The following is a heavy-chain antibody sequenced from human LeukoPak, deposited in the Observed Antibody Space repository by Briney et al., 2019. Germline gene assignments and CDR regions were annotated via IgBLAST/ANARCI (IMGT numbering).Heavy chain of an antibody. CDR3: YIRRDGYNRAFDT. D-gene: IGHD5-24*01. V-gene: IGHV3-30-3*01. Sequence: GRSLRLSCAASGFTFSSYAMHWVRQAPGKGLEWVAVISYDGSNKYYADSVKGRFTISRDNSKNTLYLQMNSLRAEDTAVYYCYIRRDGYNRAFDTWGQGTMVTVSS. CDR2: ISYDGSNK. CDR1: GFTFSSYA. J-gene: IGHJ3*02.